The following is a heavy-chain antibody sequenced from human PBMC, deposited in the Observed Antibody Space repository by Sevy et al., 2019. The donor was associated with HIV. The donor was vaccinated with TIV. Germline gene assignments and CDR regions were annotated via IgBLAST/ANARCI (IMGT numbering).Heavy chain of an antibody. Sequence: GGSLRLSCAASGFTFSTAWMNWVRQAPGRGLEWVARVKSESDGGTTHYAAPVKGRFAISRDDSKNTVYLQMSSLTTEDTAVYYCWVLGDSSPDAFDIWCQGTMVTVSS. D-gene: IGHD2-21*02. J-gene: IGHJ3*02. V-gene: IGHV3-15*01. CDR1: GFTFSTAW. CDR2: VKSESDGGTT. CDR3: WVLGDSSPDAFDI.